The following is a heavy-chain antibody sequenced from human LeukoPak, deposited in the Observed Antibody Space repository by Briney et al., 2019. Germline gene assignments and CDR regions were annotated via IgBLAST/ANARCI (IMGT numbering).Heavy chain of an antibody. D-gene: IGHD6-19*01. CDR1: GFTFRSYG. CDR2: IWFDGSNK. Sequence: GRSLRLSCAASGFTFRSYGMHWFRQVPGKGLEWVAVIWFDGSNKYYADSVKGRFTISRDNSKNTLYLEMNSLRAEDTAVYHCARDQREQWPPVFDYWGQGTLVTVSS. V-gene: IGHV3-33*01. J-gene: IGHJ4*02. CDR3: ARDQREQWPPVFDY.